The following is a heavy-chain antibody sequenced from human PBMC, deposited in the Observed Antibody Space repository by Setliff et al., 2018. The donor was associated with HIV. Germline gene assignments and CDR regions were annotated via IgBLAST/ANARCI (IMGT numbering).Heavy chain of an antibody. CDR1: DGSISTGSYY. J-gene: IGHJ5*02. Sequence: KPSETLSLTCTVADGSISTGSYYWSWVRQPAGRGLEWIGRIYTSGSTNYNPSLSSRVTISVDTSKNQFSLKLTSVTAADTAFYYCARVSRLHPFDPWGQGVLVTVSS. CDR2: IYTSGST. CDR3: ARVSRLHPFDP. D-gene: IGHD2-15*01. V-gene: IGHV4-61*02.